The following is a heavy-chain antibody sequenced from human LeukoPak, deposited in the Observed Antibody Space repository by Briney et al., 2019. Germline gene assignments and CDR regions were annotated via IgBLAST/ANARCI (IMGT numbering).Heavy chain of an antibody. V-gene: IGHV1-18*01. CDR1: GYTFTSYG. J-gene: IGHJ4*02. D-gene: IGHD6-6*01. Sequence: ASVKVSCKASGYTFTSYGISWVRQAPGQGLEWMGWISAYNGNTNYAQKLQGRVTMTTDTSTSTAYMELRSLRSDDTAVYYCERVAARNRQMDYWGQGTLVTVSS. CDR3: ERVAARNRQMDY. CDR2: ISAYNGNT.